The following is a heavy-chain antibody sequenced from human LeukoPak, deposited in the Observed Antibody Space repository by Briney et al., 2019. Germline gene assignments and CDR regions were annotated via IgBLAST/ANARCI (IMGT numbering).Heavy chain of an antibody. J-gene: IGHJ3*02. D-gene: IGHD3-22*01. CDR1: GYSFTSYW. V-gene: IGHV5-51*01. Sequence: GESLKISCKGSGYSFTSYWIGWVRQMPGKGLEWMGIIYPGDSDTRYSPSFQGQVTISADKSISTAYLQWSSLKASDTAMYYCARQAPFPPHDRCGYPAFDIWGQGTMVTVSS. CDR2: IYPGDSDT. CDR3: ARQAPFPPHDRCGYPAFDI.